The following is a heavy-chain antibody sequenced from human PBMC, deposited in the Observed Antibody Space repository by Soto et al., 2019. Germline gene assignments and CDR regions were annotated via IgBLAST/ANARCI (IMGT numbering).Heavy chain of an antibody. Sequence: PSETLSLTCTVSGGSISSSSYYWGWIRQPPGKGLEWIGSIYYSGSTYYNPSLKSRVTISVDTSKNQFSLKLSSVTAADTAVYYCARREEYDYIDHWGQGTLVTVSS. CDR1: GGSISSSSYY. D-gene: IGHD6-6*01. CDR3: ARREEYDYIDH. J-gene: IGHJ4*02. CDR2: IYYSGST. V-gene: IGHV4-39*01.